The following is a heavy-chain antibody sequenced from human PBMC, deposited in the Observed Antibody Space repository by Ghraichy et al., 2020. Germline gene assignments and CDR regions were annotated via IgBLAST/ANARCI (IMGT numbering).Heavy chain of an antibody. CDR3: ARHQYSGYDEDY. V-gene: IGHV4-39*01. D-gene: IGHD5-12*01. J-gene: IGHJ4*02. CDR1: GGSISSSSYY. Sequence: SETLSLTCTVSGGSISSSSYYWGWIRQPPGKGLEWIGSIYYSGSTYYNPSLKSRVTISVDTSKNQFSLKLSSVTAADTAVYYCARHQYSGYDEDYWGQGTLVTVSS. CDR2: IYYSGST.